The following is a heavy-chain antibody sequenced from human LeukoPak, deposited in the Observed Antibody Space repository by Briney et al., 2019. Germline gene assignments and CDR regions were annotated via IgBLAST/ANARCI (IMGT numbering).Heavy chain of an antibody. D-gene: IGHD5-18*01. J-gene: IGHJ4*02. V-gene: IGHV3-23*01. CDR1: GFTFSSYA. CDR3: AKERYSYANGDFDY. CDR2: ISGSGGST. Sequence: GGSLGLSCAASGFTFSSYAMSWVRQAPGKGLEWVSAISGSGGSTYYADSVKGRFTISIDNSKNTLYLQVNSLRAEDTAVYYCAKERYSYANGDFDYWGQGTLVTVSS.